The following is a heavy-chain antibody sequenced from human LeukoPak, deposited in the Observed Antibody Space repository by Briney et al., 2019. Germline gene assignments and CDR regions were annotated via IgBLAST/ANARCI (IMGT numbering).Heavy chain of an antibody. D-gene: IGHD6-19*01. J-gene: IGHJ4*02. CDR3: AKAGSGLYYFDY. CDR1: GFTFSSYA. Sequence: GGSLRLSCAASGFTFSSYAMSWVRQAPGKGLEWVSAISGSGGSTYYADSVKGRFTISRDNSENTLYLQINSLGAEDTALYYCAKAGSGLYYFDYWGQGTLVTVSS. V-gene: IGHV3-23*01. CDR2: ISGSGGST.